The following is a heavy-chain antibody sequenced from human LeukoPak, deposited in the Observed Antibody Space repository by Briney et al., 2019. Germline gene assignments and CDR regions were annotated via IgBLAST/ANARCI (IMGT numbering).Heavy chain of an antibody. D-gene: IGHD5-18*01. CDR2: IYYSGST. J-gene: IGHJ4*02. Sequence: SETLSLTCTVSGYSISGGYYWSWIRQPPGKGLEWIGYIYYSGSTNYNPSLKSRVTISVDTSKNQFSLKLSSVTAADTAVYYCARQYSYGPHFDYWGQGTLVTVSA. CDR3: ARQYSYGPHFDY. CDR1: GYSISGGYY. V-gene: IGHV4-61*08.